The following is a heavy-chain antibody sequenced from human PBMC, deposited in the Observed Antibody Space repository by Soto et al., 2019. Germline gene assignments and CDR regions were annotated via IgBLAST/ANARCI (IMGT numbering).Heavy chain of an antibody. CDR1: GGSSSGYY. V-gene: IGHV4-34*01. CDR2: INHSGST. D-gene: IGHD1-1*01. J-gene: IGHJ6*03. CDR3: ARCWSYYYYYYMDV. Sequence: SETLSLTCAVYGGSSSGYYWSWIRQPPGKGLEWVGEINHSGSTNYNPSLKSRVTISVDTSKNQFSLKLSSVTAADTAVYYCARCWSYYYYYYMDVWGKGTTVTVSS.